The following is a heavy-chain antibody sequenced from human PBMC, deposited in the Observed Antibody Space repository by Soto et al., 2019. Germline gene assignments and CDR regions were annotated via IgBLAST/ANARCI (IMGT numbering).Heavy chain of an antibody. D-gene: IGHD1-26*01. V-gene: IGHV3-33*01. Sequence: PGKGLDWVAVIWYDGSNKYYADSVKGRFAISRDNSKNTLYLQMNSLRAEDTVVYYCARESELLDAFDIWGHGTMVTVSS. CDR3: ARESELLDAFDI. J-gene: IGHJ3*02. CDR2: IWYDGSNK.